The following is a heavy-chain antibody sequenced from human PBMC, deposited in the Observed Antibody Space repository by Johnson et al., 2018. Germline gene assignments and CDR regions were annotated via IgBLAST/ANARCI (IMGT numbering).Heavy chain of an antibody. CDR2: ISYDGSNQ. CDR3: AKDRGGVAVGYYFDY. Sequence: QVQLVQSGGGVVQPGRSLRLSCVASGFTFLSSGMHWVRQAPGKGLEWVAVISYDGSNQYFPDSVRGRFTISRDNSKNTLYLQMNNLGAEDTAVYYCAKDRGGVAVGYYFDYWGQGTLVTVSS. CDR1: GFTFLSSG. D-gene: IGHD4-23*01. V-gene: IGHV3-30*18. J-gene: IGHJ4*02.